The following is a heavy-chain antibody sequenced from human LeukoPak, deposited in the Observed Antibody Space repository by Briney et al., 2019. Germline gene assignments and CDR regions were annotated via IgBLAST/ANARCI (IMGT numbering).Heavy chain of an antibody. Sequence: GGSLRLSCAASGFTFSSYWMSWVRQAPGKGLEWVANIKQDGSEKYYVDSVKGRFTISRDNAKNSLYLQMNSLRAEDTAVYYCARDYSSSWYGGYYYYMDVWGKGTTVTVSS. V-gene: IGHV3-7*01. CDR1: GFTFSSYW. D-gene: IGHD6-13*01. CDR3: ARDYSSSWYGGYYYYMDV. J-gene: IGHJ6*03. CDR2: IKQDGSEK.